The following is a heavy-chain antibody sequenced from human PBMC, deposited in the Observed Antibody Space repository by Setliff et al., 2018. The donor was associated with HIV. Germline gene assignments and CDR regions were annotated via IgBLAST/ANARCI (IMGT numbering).Heavy chain of an antibody. V-gene: IGHV4-39*01. J-gene: IGHJ5*02. CDR2: IYYSGST. Sequence: PSETLSLTCTVSGASISSSSHHWAWIRQPPGKGLEWIGNIYYSGSTYYNPSLKTRVTISVDGSKNQFSLKLKSVTAADTAVYYCARARIAAPGWFDPWGQGTLVTVSS. D-gene: IGHD6-13*01. CDR1: GASISSSSHH. CDR3: ARARIAAPGWFDP.